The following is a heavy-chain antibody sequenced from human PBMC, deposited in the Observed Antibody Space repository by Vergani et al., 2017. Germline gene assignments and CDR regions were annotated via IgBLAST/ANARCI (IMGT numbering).Heavy chain of an antibody. J-gene: IGHJ3*02. CDR1: GGSISSGHYY. D-gene: IGHD2-2*01. V-gene: IGHV4-30-4*01. Sequence: QVQLQESGPGLVKPSQTLSITCTVPGGSISSGHYYWSWIRRPPGKGLEWIGHIYYSGSTYYKSSLKSRVTISVDTSNNQFSLKLSSVTAADTAVYYCARETCSSTSCLYLGVAFDIWGQGTMVTVSS. CDR2: IYYSGST. CDR3: ARETCSSTSCLYLGVAFDI.